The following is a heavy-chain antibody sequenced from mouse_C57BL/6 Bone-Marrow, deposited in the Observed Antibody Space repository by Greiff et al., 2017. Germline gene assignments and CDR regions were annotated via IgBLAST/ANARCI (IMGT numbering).Heavy chain of an antibody. Sequence: VQLQQSGPGLVQPSQSLSITCTVSGFSLTSYGVNWVRQSPGKGLEWLGVIWRGGSTDYNAAFMSRLSITQDNSKSQVFFKMNSLQADDTAIYYCAKKGDYYGSSYGFAYWGQGTLGTVSA. CDR1: GFSLTSYG. CDR2: IWRGGST. J-gene: IGHJ3*01. CDR3: AKKGDYYGSSYGFAY. V-gene: IGHV2-5*01. D-gene: IGHD1-1*01.